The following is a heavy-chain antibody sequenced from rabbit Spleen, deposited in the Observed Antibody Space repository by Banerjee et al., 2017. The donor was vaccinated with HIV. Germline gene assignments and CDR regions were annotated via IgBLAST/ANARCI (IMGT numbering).Heavy chain of an antibody. CDR3: ARDTSSSFSSYGMDL. V-gene: IGHV1S40*01. CDR2: IDIGSSGFT. D-gene: IGHD1-1*01. J-gene: IGHJ6*01. CDR1: GVSFSISSY. Sequence: ESGGDLVKPGASLTLTCTASGVSFSISSYMCWVRQAPGKGLEWIACIDIGSSGFTYFASWAKGRFTISKTSSTTVTLQMTSLTAADTATYFCARDTSSSFSSYGMDLWGQGTLVTVS.